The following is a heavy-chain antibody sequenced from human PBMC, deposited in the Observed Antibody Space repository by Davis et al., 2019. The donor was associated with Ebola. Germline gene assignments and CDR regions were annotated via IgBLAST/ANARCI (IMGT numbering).Heavy chain of an antibody. CDR1: GFTFSSYW. D-gene: IGHD2-2*01. CDR3: ARDLHCSSTSCFFYYYYGMDV. J-gene: IGHJ6*02. Sequence: GESLKISCAASGFTFSSYWMSWVRQAPGKGLEWVANIKQDGSEKYYVDSVKGRFTISRDNAKNTLYLQMNSLRAEDTAVYYCARDLHCSSTSCFFYYYYGMDVWGQGTTVTVSS. CDR2: IKQDGSEK. V-gene: IGHV3-7*01.